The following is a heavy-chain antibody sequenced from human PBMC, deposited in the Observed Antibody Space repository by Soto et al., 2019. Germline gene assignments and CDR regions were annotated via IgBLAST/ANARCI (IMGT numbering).Heavy chain of an antibody. CDR1: GGSISSGDYY. V-gene: IGHV4-30-4*01. D-gene: IGHD3-16*01. Sequence: SETLSLTCTVSGGSISSGDYYWSWIRQPPGKGLEWIGYIYYSGSTYYNPSLKSRVTISVDTSKNQFSLKLSSVTAADTAVYYCARDPPLKSPQVYTYGMDVWGQGTTVTVSS. CDR2: IYYSGST. J-gene: IGHJ6*02. CDR3: ARDPPLKSPQVYTYGMDV.